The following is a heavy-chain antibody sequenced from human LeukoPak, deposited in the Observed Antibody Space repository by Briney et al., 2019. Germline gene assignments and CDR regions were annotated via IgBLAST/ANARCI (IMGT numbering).Heavy chain of an antibody. CDR2: ISSSGSTI. Sequence: PGGSLRLSCAASGFTFSDYYMSWIRQAPGKGLEWVSYISSSGSTIYYADSVKGRFTISRDNAKNSLYLQMNSLRAEDTALYYCAKDMNYYDSSGHGYYFDYWGQGTLVTVSS. J-gene: IGHJ4*02. D-gene: IGHD3-22*01. V-gene: IGHV3-11*01. CDR3: AKDMNYYDSSGHGYYFDY. CDR1: GFTFSDYY.